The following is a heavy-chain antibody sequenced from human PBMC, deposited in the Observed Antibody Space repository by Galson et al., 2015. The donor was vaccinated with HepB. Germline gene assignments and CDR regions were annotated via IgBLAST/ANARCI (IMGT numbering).Heavy chain of an antibody. CDR3: ARAQRWMVRVEGYFDY. J-gene: IGHJ4*02. Sequence: SVKVSCKASGYTFTSYGISWVRQAPGQGLEWMGWISAYNGNTNYAQKLQGRVTMTTDTSTSTAYMELRSLRSDDTAVYYCARAQRWMVRVEGYFDYWGQGTLVTVSS. D-gene: IGHD6-19*01. CDR1: GYTFTSYG. CDR2: ISAYNGNT. V-gene: IGHV1-18*01.